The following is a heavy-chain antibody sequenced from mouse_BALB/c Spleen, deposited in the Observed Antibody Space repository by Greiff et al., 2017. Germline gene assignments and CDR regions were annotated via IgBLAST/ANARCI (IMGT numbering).Heavy chain of an antibody. CDR2: ISSGGSYT. J-gene: IGHJ2*01. CDR1: GFTFSSFG. V-gene: IGHV5-6*03. CDR3: ARPYGNYYFDY. D-gene: IGHD2-1*01. Sequence: EVKLQESGGGLVQPGGSRKLSCAASGFTFSSFGMHWVRQAPEKGLEWVAYISSGGSYTYYPDSVKGRFTISRDNAKNTLYLQMSSLKSEDTAMYYCARPYGNYYFDYWGQGTTLTVSS.